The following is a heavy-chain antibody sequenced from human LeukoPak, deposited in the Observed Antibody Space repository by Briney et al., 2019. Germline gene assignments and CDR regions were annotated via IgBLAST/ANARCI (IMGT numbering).Heavy chain of an antibody. J-gene: IGHJ4*02. CDR3: AKDPQYYDILTGYPAFDY. V-gene: IGHV3-23*01. CDR2: ISGSGGST. D-gene: IGHD3-9*01. Sequence: PGGSLRLSCAASGFTFSSYAMSWVRQAPGKGLEWVSAISGSGGSTYYADSVKGRFTISRDNSKNTLYLQMNSLRAEDTAVYYCAKDPQYYDILTGYPAFDYWSQGTLVTVSS. CDR1: GFTFSSYA.